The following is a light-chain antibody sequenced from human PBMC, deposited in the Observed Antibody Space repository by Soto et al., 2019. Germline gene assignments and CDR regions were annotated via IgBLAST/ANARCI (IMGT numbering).Light chain of an antibody. CDR1: HSVGSS. V-gene: IGKV3-11*01. Sequence: EIVLTQSPASLSLSPEERATLSCRASHSVGSSLGWYQQRPGQAPRLLIYDASNRATGIPARFSGSGSGTDFTLTISSLEPEDFAVYYCQQRSNRPLTFGGGTKVEIK. J-gene: IGKJ4*01. CDR3: QQRSNRPLT. CDR2: DAS.